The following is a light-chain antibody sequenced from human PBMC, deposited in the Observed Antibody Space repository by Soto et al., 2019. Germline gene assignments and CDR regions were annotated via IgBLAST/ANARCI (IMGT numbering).Light chain of an antibody. CDR1: QSVSSSY. CDR2: GTS. CDR3: QHYGDSLKWT. Sequence: IVLTQAPGTLSLSPGERGTPCPRPIQSVSSSYLAWYQQRPGRTPRLLIYGTSSRASGIPDRFSGSGSWTDFTLTISRLEPQDFSVYYCQHYGDSLKWTFGQWTKVDIK. J-gene: IGKJ1*01. V-gene: IGKV3-20*01.